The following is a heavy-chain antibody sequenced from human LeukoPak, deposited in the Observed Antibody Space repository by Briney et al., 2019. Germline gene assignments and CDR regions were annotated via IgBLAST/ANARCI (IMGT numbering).Heavy chain of an antibody. CDR3: ARHGRRFGEFSYFDY. V-gene: IGHV4-39*01. D-gene: IGHD3-10*01. CDR2: YYSGST. J-gene: IGHJ4*02. Sequence: YYSGSTYYNRSLKRRVTISVDTSKNQRCLKLSSVTAADTAVYYCARHGRRFGEFSYFDYWGQGTLVTVSS.